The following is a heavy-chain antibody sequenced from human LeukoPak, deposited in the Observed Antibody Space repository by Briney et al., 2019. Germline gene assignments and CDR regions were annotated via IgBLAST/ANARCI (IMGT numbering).Heavy chain of an antibody. CDR3: ASLAPPDYYDSSGYNWFDP. D-gene: IGHD3-22*01. CDR2: IYSGGNP. J-gene: IGHJ5*02. CDR1: GFTVSSNY. V-gene: IGHV3-66*02. Sequence: GGSLTLSCALSGFTVSSNYMSWVRQAPGRGLEWVSFIYSGGNPYYADSVTGRFIISRDNSTNTLYLQMNSLRAEDTAVYYCASLAPPDYYDSSGYNWFDPWGQGTLVTVSS.